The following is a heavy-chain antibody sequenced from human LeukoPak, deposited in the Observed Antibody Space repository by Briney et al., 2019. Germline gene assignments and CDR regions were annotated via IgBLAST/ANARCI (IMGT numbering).Heavy chain of an antibody. CDR3: TKGRSNHY. J-gene: IGHJ4*01. CDR1: GFSFSDFW. Sequence: GGSLRLSCAASGFSFSDFWMGWVRQAPGKGLEWVANINQDGSENYYVDSVKGRFTISRDNAKKSLYLQMNSLRAEDTAVYCCTKGRSNHYWGQGTLVTVST. V-gene: IGHV3-7*01. D-gene: IGHD3-10*01. CDR2: INQDGSEN.